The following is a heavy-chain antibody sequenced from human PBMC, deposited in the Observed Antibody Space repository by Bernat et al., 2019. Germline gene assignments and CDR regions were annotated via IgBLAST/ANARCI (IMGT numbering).Heavy chain of an antibody. CDR3: ARISPSYYSYGLDV. J-gene: IGHJ6*02. Sequence: EVQLVESGGGLVQPGGSLRLSCVASGFSFSTYWMHWVRQLPGKGLVWVSRITRDGSSTTYADSLKGRFTISRDNAKNTLYLQMNSLRAEDTAVYYCARISPSYYSYGLDVWGQGTTVTVSS. CDR2: ITRDGSST. CDR1: GFSFSTYW. V-gene: IGHV3-74*01.